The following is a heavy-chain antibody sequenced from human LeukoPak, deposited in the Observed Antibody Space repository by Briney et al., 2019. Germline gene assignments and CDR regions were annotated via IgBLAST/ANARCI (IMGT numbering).Heavy chain of an antibody. Sequence: LEPLSLTSPVWGGSISSYCWSCIRPTAGTGREWIRRIYTSGSTNYNPSLKSRVTISVDKSKNQFSLKLSSVTAADTAVYYCARGRVSSDYGSVWFDPWGQGTLVTVSS. V-gene: IGHV4-4*07. D-gene: IGHD3-10*01. CDR1: GGSISSYC. J-gene: IGHJ5*02. CDR2: IYTSGST. CDR3: ARGRVSSDYGSVWFDP.